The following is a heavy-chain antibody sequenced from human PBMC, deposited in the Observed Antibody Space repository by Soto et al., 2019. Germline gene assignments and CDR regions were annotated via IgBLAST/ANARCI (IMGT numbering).Heavy chain of an antibody. CDR3: ARDRIQLWSPPGYYYGMDV. CDR2: ISSSSSYI. V-gene: IGHV3-21*01. Sequence: LRLSCAASGFTFSSYSMNWVRQAPGKGLEWVSSISSSSSYIYYADSVKGRFTISRDNAKNSLYLQMNSLRAEDTAVYYCARDRIQLWSPPGYYYGMDVWGQGTTVTVSS. J-gene: IGHJ6*02. CDR1: GFTFSSYS. D-gene: IGHD5-18*01.